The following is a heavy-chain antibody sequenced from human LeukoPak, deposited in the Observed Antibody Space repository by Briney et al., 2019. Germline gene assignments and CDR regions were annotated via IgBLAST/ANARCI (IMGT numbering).Heavy chain of an antibody. V-gene: IGHV3-43*02. J-gene: IGHJ6*02. CDR3: AKDDPYDSSGYYYGYYYGMDV. CDR2: ISGDGGST. D-gene: IGHD3-22*01. Sequence: PGGSLRLSCAPSGFTSEDYAMHCVRHAPGKGLEWVSLISGDGGSTYYSDSVKGRFTISMDKSKNSLYLQMNSLRTEDTALYYCAKDDPYDSSGYYYGYYYGMDVWGQGTTVTVSS. CDR1: GFTSEDYA.